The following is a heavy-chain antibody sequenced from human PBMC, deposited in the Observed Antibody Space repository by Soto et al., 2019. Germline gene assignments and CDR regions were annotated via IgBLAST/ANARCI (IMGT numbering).Heavy chain of an antibody. CDR2: ISGSGATT. V-gene: IGHV3-23*01. Sequence: EVQLLESGGGLVQPGGSLRLSCAASGFSFGGYAMNLVRQAPGKGLEWVSGISGSGATTYYADSVKGRFTISRDNSKNTLFLQMNSLTTEDTAVYYCATAKRGYSSSSFDCWGPGTLVTVSS. J-gene: IGHJ4*03. CDR1: GFSFGGYA. CDR3: ATAKRGYSSSSFDC. D-gene: IGHD6-13*01.